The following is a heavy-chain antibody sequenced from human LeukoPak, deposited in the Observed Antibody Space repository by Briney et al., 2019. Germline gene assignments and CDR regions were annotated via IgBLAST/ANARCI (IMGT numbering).Heavy chain of an antibody. J-gene: IGHJ4*02. D-gene: IGHD1-26*01. CDR3: ARRRAYSGSYQYYFDY. V-gene: IGHV1-69*13. CDR1: GGTFSSYA. Sequence: GASVKVPCKASGGTFSSYAISWVRQAPGQGLEWMGGIIPIFGTANYAQKFQGRVTITADESTSTAYMELSSLRSEDTAVYYCARRRAYSGSYQYYFDYWGQGTLVTVSS. CDR2: IIPIFGTA.